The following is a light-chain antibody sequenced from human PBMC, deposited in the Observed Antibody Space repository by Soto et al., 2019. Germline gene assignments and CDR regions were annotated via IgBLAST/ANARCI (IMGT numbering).Light chain of an antibody. CDR2: AAS. CDR3: QQLNSYLT. J-gene: IGKJ3*01. V-gene: IGKV1-9*01. CDR1: QGISSY. Sequence: DIQLTQSPSFLSASVGDRVTITCRASQGISSYLAWYQQKPGKAPKLLIYAASTLQSGVPSRFSGSGSGTEFTLTISSLQPEDCATYYCQQLNSYLTFGPGTKVDIK.